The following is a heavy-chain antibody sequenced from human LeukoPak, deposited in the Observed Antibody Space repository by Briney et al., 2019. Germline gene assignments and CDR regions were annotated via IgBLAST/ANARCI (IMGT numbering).Heavy chain of an antibody. CDR1: GGSFSGYY. V-gene: IGHV4-34*01. CDR3: ARRGCTSCYLSWYYGNPFDY. CDR2: INHSGST. Sequence: SETLSLTCAVYGGSFSGYYWSWIRQPPGKGLEWIGEINHSGSTNYNPSLKSRVTISVDTSKNQFSLKLSSVTAADTAVYYCARRGCTSCYLSWYYGNPFDYWGQGTLVTVSS. D-gene: IGHD2-2*01. J-gene: IGHJ4*02.